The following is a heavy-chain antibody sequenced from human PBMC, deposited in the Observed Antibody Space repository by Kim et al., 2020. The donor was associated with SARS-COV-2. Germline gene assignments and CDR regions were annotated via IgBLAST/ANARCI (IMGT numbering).Heavy chain of an antibody. J-gene: IGHJ6*02. V-gene: IGHV3-33*01. CDR3: AREGYGSGSYYVGSYYYYGMDV. CDR2: IWYDGSNK. D-gene: IGHD3-10*01. CDR1: GFTFSSYG. Sequence: GGSLRLSCAASGFTFSSYGMHWVRQAPGKGLEWVAVIWYDGSNKYYADSVKGRFTISRDNSKNTLYLQMNSLRAEDTAVYYCAREGYGSGSYYVGSYYYYGMDVWGQGTTVTVSS.